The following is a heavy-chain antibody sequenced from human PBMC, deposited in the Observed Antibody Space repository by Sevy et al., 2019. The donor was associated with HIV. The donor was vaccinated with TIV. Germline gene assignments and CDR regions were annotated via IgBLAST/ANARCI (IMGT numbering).Heavy chain of an antibody. Sequence: SDTLSLTCAVSGGSISSGAYSWNWIRQPPGKGLEWIGYIYHSGNTYYNPSLKSRLTISVDRSKNLFSLNLSSMTAADTAVYYCARDGGTLTTPGAFDIWGQGTLVTVSS. CDR2: IYHSGNT. J-gene: IGHJ3*02. D-gene: IGHD4-17*01. CDR3: ARDGGTLTTPGAFDI. CDR1: GGSISSGAYS. V-gene: IGHV4-30-2*01.